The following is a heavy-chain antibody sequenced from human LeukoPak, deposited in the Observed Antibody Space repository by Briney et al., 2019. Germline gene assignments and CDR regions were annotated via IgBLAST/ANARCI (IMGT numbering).Heavy chain of an antibody. CDR1: GFTFSSYA. CDR3: AKDLEDGGYSYGSPDY. V-gene: IGHV3-23*01. J-gene: IGHJ4*02. D-gene: IGHD5-18*01. Sequence: PGGSLRLSCAASGFTFSSYAMSWVRQAPGKGLEWVSAISGSGGSTYYADSVKGRFTISRDNSKNTLYLQMNSLRAEDTAVYYCAKDLEDGGYSYGSPDYWGQGTLVTVSS. CDR2: ISGSGGST.